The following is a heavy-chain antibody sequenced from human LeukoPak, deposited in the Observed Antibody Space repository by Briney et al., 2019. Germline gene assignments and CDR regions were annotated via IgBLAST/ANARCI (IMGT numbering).Heavy chain of an antibody. CDR1: GGSISSSNYY. D-gene: IGHD2-2*01. J-gene: IGHJ2*01. V-gene: IGHV4-39*01. CDR2: IYYSGST. Sequence: SETLSLTCTVSGGSISSSNYYWGWIRQPPGKGLDWIGNIYYSGSTYYKPSLKTRVTISVDMSKNQFSLKLSSVTAADTAVYYGARRRSSSSSYWYFDLWGRGTVVIVSS. CDR3: ARRRSSSSSYWYFDL.